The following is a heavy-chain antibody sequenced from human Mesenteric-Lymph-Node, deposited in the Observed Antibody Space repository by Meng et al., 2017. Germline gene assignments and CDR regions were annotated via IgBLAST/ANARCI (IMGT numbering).Heavy chain of an antibody. CDR3: ARGWGYCSSTSCYAVAFRDYYYGMDV. J-gene: IGHJ6*02. CDR1: GFSISSGYY. V-gene: IGHV4-38-2*01. D-gene: IGHD2-2*01. CDR2: VYHSGST. Sequence: ESLKISCGVSGFSISSGYYWGWIRQPPGKGLEWIGSVYHSGSTYYNPSLKSRVTISVDTSKNQFSLKLSSVTAADTAVYYCARGWGYCSSTSCYAVAFRDYYYGMDVWGQGTTVTVSS.